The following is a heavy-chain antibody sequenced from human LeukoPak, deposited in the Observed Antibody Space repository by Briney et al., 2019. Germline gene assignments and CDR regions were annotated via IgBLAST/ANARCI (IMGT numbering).Heavy chain of an antibody. Sequence: SETLSLTCTVSGGSISSYYWSWIRQPPGKGLEWIGYIYTSGSTNYNPSFKSRVTISVDTSKNQFSLKLSSVTAADTAVYYCARGIYSYGYYFDYWGQGTLVTVSS. D-gene: IGHD5-18*01. CDR3: ARGIYSYGYYFDY. V-gene: IGHV4-4*09. CDR2: IYTSGST. J-gene: IGHJ4*02. CDR1: GGSISSYY.